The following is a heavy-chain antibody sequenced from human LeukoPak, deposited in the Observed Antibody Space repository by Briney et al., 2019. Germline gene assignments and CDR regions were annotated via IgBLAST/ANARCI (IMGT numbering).Heavy chain of an antibody. CDR3: ARAMITFGGVIAPLHYFDY. Sequence: GASVKVSCKASGYTFTSYYIHWVRQAPGQGLEWMGVINPSGGSTSSAQKFQGRVTMTRDTSTGTVYMELSTLRSEDTAVYYCARAMITFGGVIAPLHYFDYWGQGTLVTVSS. V-gene: IGHV1-46*01. CDR2: INPSGGST. CDR1: GYTFTSYY. J-gene: IGHJ4*02. D-gene: IGHD3-16*02.